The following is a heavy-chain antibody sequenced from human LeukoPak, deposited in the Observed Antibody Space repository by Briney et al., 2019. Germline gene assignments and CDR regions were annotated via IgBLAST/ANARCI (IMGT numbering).Heavy chain of an antibody. Sequence: ASVKVSCKASGYTFTSYGISWVRQAPGQGLEWMGIINPSGGSTSYAQKFQGRVTMTRDTSTSTVYMELSSLRSGDTAVYYCARDGSAGVDYWGQGTLVTVSS. CDR1: GYTFTSYG. D-gene: IGHD5-12*01. V-gene: IGHV1-46*01. CDR2: INPSGGST. CDR3: ARDGSAGVDY. J-gene: IGHJ4*02.